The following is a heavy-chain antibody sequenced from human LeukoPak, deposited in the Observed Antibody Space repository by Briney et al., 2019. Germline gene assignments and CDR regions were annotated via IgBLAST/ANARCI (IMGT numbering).Heavy chain of an antibody. CDR3: AKGDTTWELPHDD. D-gene: IGHD1-26*01. Sequence: ASVKVSCKASGYTFTGYYMHWVRQAPGQGLEWMGWINPNSGDTNYAQKFQGRVTMTRDTSISTAYMELSSLRSDDTAVYYCAKGDTTWELPHDDWGQGTLVTVSS. CDR1: GYTFTGYY. J-gene: IGHJ4*02. V-gene: IGHV1-2*02. CDR2: INPNSGDT.